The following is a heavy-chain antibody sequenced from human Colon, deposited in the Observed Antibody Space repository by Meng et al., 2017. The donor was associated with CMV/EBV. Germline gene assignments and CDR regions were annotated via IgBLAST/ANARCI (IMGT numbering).Heavy chain of an antibody. CDR1: GFTFSSYT. Sequence: VQVVESGGGLVKPGGSLRLFCAASGFTFSSYTMNWVRQAPGKGLEWVSSISSSSSHIYYADSVKGRFTISRDNAKNSLYLQMNSLRAEDTAVYYCASLVAAGTWRWIDPWGQGTLVTVSS. J-gene: IGHJ5*02. D-gene: IGHD6-13*01. V-gene: IGHV3-21*06. CDR2: ISSSSSHI. CDR3: ASLVAAGTWRWIDP.